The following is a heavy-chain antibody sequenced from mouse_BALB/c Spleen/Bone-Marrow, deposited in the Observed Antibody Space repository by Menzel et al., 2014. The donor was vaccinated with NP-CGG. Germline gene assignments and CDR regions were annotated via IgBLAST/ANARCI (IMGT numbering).Heavy chain of an antibody. J-gene: IGHJ4*01. Sequence: VQLVESGAELVRPGTSVKVSCKASGYAFTNYLIEWVKRRPGQGLEWIGVINPGSGGTNYNENFKGKATLTADKSSSTAYMQLSRLTSEDSAVYFCARHLGLAYAMDYWGQGTSGTVSS. CDR2: INPGSGGT. V-gene: IGHV1-54*01. D-gene: IGHD3-1*01. CDR3: ARHLGLAYAMDY. CDR1: GYAFTNYL.